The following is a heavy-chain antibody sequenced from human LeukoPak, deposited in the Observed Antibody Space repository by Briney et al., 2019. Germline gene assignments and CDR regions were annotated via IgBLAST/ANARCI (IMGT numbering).Heavy chain of an antibody. CDR2: ISSSSYI. D-gene: IGHD3-10*01. CDR3: AKGSGSLKPFDY. V-gene: IGHV3-21*04. Sequence: GGSLRLSCAASGFTFSSYSMTWVRQAPGKGLEWVSSISSSSYIYYADSVKGRFTISRDNAKNSLYLQMNSLRAEDTAVYYCAKGSGSLKPFDYWGQGTLVTVSS. J-gene: IGHJ4*02. CDR1: GFTFSSYS.